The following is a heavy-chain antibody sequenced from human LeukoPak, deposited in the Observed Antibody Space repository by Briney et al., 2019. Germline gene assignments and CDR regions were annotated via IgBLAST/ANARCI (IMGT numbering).Heavy chain of an antibody. CDR3: FGSGSYSN. J-gene: IGHJ4*02. CDR1: GFTFSNSW. Sequence: GGSLRLSCAASGFTFSNSWINWVRQALGKGLEWVANIKPDGSQTYYLDSVKGRFTVSRDNAKHSAYLQMNSLRAEDAAVYYCFGSGSYSNWDQGTLVTVSS. CDR2: IKPDGSQT. D-gene: IGHD3-10*01. V-gene: IGHV3-7*01.